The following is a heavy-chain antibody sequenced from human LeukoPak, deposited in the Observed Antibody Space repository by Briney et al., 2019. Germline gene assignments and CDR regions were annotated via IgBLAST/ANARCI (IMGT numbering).Heavy chain of an antibody. D-gene: IGHD3-22*01. CDR1: GGSISSYY. Sequence: SETLSLTCTVSGGSISSYYWSWIRQPPGKGLEWIGYIYYSGSTNYNPSLKSRVTISVDTSKNQFSLKLSSVTAADTAVYYCARRGDYYDSSGYFGLFDYWGQGTLVTVSS. J-gene: IGHJ4*02. V-gene: IGHV4-59*01. CDR2: IYYSGST. CDR3: ARRGDYYDSSGYFGLFDY.